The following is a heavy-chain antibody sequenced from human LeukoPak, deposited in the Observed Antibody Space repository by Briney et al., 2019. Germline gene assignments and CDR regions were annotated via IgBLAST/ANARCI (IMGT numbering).Heavy chain of an antibody. D-gene: IGHD5-24*01. J-gene: IGHJ6*03. Sequence: QPGGSLRLSCAASGFTFSSYAMSWVRQAPGKGLEWVSAIIGSGGSTYYADSVKGRFTISRDNSKNTLYLQMNSLRAEDTAVYYCAKTNRATSFYYYYYYMDVWGKGTTVTVSS. CDR3: AKTNRATSFYYYYYYMDV. V-gene: IGHV3-23*01. CDR1: GFTFSSYA. CDR2: IIGSGGST.